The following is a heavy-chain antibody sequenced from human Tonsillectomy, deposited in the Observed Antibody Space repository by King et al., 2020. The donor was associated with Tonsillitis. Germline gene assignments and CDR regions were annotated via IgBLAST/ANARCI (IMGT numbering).Heavy chain of an antibody. CDR1: GFTLSNYG. V-gene: IGHV3-33*05. CDR3: ARGEVNSYYDSETYYVYDAFDI. J-gene: IGHJ3*02. D-gene: IGHD3-10*01. CDR2: RSYDGSDK. Sequence: VQLVESGGGVGQSGRSLRLSCAASGFTLSNYGMHWVRQAPGKGLEWVAVRSYDGSDKYYTDSVKGRFTISRDNYKNTMYLQMNSMRAEDTFVYYCARGEVNSYYDSETYYVYDAFDIWGEGTMVTVSS.